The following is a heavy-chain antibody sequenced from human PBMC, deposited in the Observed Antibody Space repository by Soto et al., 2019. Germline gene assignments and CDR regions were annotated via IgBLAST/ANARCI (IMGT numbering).Heavy chain of an antibody. Sequence: PGGSLRLSCAASGFTFSSYSMNWVRQAPGKGLEWVSSISSSSSYIYYADTVKGRFTISRDNAKNSLYLQMNSLRAEDTAVYYCARPTGYSSSWGYYYYGMDVWGQGTTVTVSS. V-gene: IGHV3-21*01. CDR1: GFTFSSYS. J-gene: IGHJ6*02. CDR3: ARPTGYSSSWGYYYYGMDV. D-gene: IGHD6-13*01. CDR2: ISSSSSYI.